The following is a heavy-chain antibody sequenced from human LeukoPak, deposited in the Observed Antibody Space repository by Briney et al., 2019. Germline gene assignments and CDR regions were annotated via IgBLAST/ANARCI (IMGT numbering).Heavy chain of an antibody. D-gene: IGHD2-2*01. Sequence: PGGSLRPSCAASGFTFSSYAMSWVRQAPGKGLEWVSAISGSGGSTYYADSVKGRFTISRDNSKNTLYLQMNSLRAEDTAVYYCAKEACSSTSCYVGYYYYYYGMDVWGQGTTVTVSS. CDR2: ISGSGGST. J-gene: IGHJ6*02. CDR1: GFTFSSYA. CDR3: AKEACSSTSCYVGYYYYYYGMDV. V-gene: IGHV3-23*01.